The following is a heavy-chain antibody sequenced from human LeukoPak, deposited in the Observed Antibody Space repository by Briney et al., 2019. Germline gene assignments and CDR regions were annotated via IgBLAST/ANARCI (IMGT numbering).Heavy chain of an antibody. CDR3: AKDPELVYCSGGSCYYRYGMDV. V-gene: IGHV3-23*01. CDR1: GFTFSNYA. D-gene: IGHD2-15*01. Sequence: PGGSLRLSCAASGFTFSNYAMTWVRQAPGKGLEWVSAISASDGGTYYADSVKGRFTISRDNSKNTLYLQMNSLRAEDTAVYYCAKDPELVYCSGGSCYYRYGMDVWGQGTTVTVSS. CDR2: ISASDGGT. J-gene: IGHJ6*02.